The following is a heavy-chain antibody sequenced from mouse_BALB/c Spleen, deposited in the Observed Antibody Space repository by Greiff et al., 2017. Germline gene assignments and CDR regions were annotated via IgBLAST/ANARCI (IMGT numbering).Heavy chain of an antibody. V-gene: IGHV5-17*02. D-gene: IGHD1-1*01. CDR2: ISSGSSTI. Sequence: EVMLVESGGGLVQPGGSRKLSCAASGFTFSSFGMHWVRQAPEKGLEWVAYISSGSSTIYYADTVKGRFTISRDNPKNTLFLQMTSLRSEDTAMYCCERLGELGTYGGYFDVWGAGTTVTVSS. J-gene: IGHJ1*01. CDR3: ERLGELGTYGGYFDV. CDR1: GFTFSSFG.